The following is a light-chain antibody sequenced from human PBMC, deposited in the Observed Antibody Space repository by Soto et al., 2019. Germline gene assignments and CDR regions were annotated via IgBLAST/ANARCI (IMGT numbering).Light chain of an antibody. J-gene: IGLJ2*01. V-gene: IGLV1-47*02. Sequence: QSVLTQPPSASGTPGQMGTISCSGSSANIGSNYVYWYQQLPGTAPKLLIYSNNQRPSGVPDRFSGSKSGTSACLAISGLRSEDEAEYDCAAWDDSLSGQVVFGGGTKLTVL. CDR3: AAWDDSLSGQVV. CDR2: SNN. CDR1: SANIGSNY.